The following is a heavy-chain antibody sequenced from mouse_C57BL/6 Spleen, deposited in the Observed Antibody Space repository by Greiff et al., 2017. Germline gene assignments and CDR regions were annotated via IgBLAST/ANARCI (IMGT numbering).Heavy chain of an antibody. D-gene: IGHD2-1*01. CDR3: ARWDGNYGYWYFDV. V-gene: IGHV1-50*01. J-gene: IGHJ1*03. CDR1: GYTFTSYW. CDR2: IDPSDSYT. Sequence: QVQLQQPGAELVKPGASVKLSCKASGYTFTSYWMQWVKQRPGQGLEWIGEIDPSDSYTNYNQKFKGKATLTVDTYSSTAYMQLSSLTFEDSAVYYCARWDGNYGYWYFDVWGTGTTVTVSS.